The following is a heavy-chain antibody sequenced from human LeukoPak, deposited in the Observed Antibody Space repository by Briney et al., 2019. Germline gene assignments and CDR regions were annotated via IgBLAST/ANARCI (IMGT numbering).Heavy chain of an antibody. V-gene: IGHV3-66*02. CDR1: GFTLRSYY. D-gene: IGHD1-26*01. J-gene: IGHJ4*02. Sequence: GGSLRLSXAASGFTLRSYYMSWVRQAPGKGLEWVSIIYSGGSTYYTDSVKGRCTISRDNYNNTLYLQMNSLRVEDTAVYHCARDEWELLRAYWGQGTLVTVSS. CDR3: ARDEWELLRAY. CDR2: IYSGGST.